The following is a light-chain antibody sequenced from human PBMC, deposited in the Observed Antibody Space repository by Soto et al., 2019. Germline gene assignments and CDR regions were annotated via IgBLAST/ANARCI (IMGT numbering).Light chain of an antibody. CDR1: SSDVGSYNL. V-gene: IGLV2-23*02. CDR2: EVS. Sequence: QSALTQPASVSGSPGQSITISCTGTSSDVGSYNLVSWYQQHPGKAPKLMIYEVSKRPSGVSNRVSGSKSGNTASLTISGLQAEDEADYYCCSYAGSSTLVFGGGTKLTV. J-gene: IGLJ3*02. CDR3: CSYAGSSTLV.